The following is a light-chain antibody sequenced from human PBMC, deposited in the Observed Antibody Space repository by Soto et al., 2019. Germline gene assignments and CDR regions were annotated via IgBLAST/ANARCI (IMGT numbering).Light chain of an antibody. Sequence: EIVLTQSPGTLSLSPGERATLSCRASQSVSSSYLAWYQQKPGRAPRLLIYAASSRATGIPDRFSGSGSGTDFNLTISRREPEDFAVYYCQQYGDAPPCTFGQGTQLEIK. J-gene: IGKJ2*02. CDR1: QSVSSSY. CDR2: AAS. V-gene: IGKV3-20*01. CDR3: QQYGDAPPCT.